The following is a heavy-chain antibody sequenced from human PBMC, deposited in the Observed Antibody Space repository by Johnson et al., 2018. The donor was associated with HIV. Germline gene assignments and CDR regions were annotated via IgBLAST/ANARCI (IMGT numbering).Heavy chain of an antibody. CDR1: GFTVSSNY. V-gene: IGHV3-30*03. D-gene: IGHD2-15*01. J-gene: IGHJ3*02. CDR3: AMGGVHCSGGSCYSRNAFDI. Sequence: QVQLVESGGGVVQPGRSLRLSCAASGFTVSSNYMNWVRQAPGKGLEWVAVTSNDGTNTYYADSVKGRFTISRDNSKNTLYLEMNSLRAEDTAMYYCAMGGVHCSGGSCYSRNAFDIWGQGTMVTVAS. CDR2: TSNDGTNT.